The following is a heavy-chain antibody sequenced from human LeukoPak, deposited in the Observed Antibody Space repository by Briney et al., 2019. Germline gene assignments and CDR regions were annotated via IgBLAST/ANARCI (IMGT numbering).Heavy chain of an antibody. J-gene: IGHJ6*02. V-gene: IGHV4-59*11. CDR2: IYYSGNT. D-gene: IGHD3-16*01. Sequence: SETLSLTCNVSGGSISSHYWGWIRQPPGKGLEWIGYIYYSGNTNYNPSLKRRVTMSVDTSKNQFSLKLSSVTAADTAVYYCARVLGGVMGLAYYYYGMDVWGQGTTVTVSS. CDR1: GGSISSHY. CDR3: ARVLGGVMGLAYYYYGMDV.